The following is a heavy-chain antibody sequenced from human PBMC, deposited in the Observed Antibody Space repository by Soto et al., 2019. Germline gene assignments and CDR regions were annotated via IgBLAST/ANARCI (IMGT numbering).Heavy chain of an antibody. D-gene: IGHD3-16*01. J-gene: IGHJ4*02. V-gene: IGHV3-23*01. CDR3: AKPVVGLVNPWYFDY. Sequence: PVGLQRLSRGAAEVTFSSNGMSWVSQAPGKGLEWVSAFSGSGGSTYYADSVKGRFTISRDNSKNTLYLQMNSLRAEDTAVYYCAKPVVGLVNPWYFDYWGQGTLVTVAS. CDR2: FSGSGGST. CDR1: EVTFSSNG.